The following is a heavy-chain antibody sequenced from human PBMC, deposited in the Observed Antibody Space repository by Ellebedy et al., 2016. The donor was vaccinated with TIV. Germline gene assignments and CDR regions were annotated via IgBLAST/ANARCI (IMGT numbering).Heavy chain of an antibody. J-gene: IGHJ4*02. CDR3: ARDFVRIAARPGY. D-gene: IGHD6-6*01. CDR1: GFTFSDYY. Sequence: PGGPLRLSCAASGFTFSDYYMSWIRQAPGKGLEWVSYISSSGSTIYYADSVKGRFTISRDNAKNSLYLQMNSLRAEDTAVYYCARDFVRIAARPGYWGQGTLVTVSS. CDR2: ISSSGSTI. V-gene: IGHV3-11*01.